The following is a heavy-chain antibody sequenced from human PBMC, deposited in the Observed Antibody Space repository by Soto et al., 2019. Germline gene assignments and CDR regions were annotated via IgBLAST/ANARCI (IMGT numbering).Heavy chain of an antibody. CDR2: IKQDGSEK. D-gene: IGHD3-22*01. J-gene: IGHJ4*02. CDR1: GFTFSSYW. CDR3: ARARADYYDSSGYPLGY. Sequence: EVQLVESGGGLVQPGGSLRLSCAASGFTFSSYWMSWVRQAPGKGLEWVANIKQDGSEKYYVDSVKGRFTISRDNAKNSLYLQMNSLRAEDTAVYYCARARADYYDSSGYPLGYWGQGTLVTVFS. V-gene: IGHV3-7*04.